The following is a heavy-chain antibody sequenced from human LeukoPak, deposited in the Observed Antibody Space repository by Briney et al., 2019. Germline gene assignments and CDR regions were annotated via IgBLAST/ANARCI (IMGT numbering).Heavy chain of an antibody. V-gene: IGHV3-48*03. J-gene: IGHJ1*01. Sequence: GGSLRLSCAASGFTFSNYEMNWVRQAPGKGLEWVSYISSSGSTIYYADSVKGRFTISRDNAKNSLYLQMNSLRAEDTAVYYCARGGIYCNNGICYARGIYFQHWGQGTLVTVSS. CDR1: GFTFSNYE. CDR3: ARGGIYCNNGICYARGIYFQH. D-gene: IGHD2-8*01. CDR2: ISSSGSTI.